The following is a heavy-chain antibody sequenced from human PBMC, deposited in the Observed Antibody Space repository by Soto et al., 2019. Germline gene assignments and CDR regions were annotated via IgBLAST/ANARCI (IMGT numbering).Heavy chain of an antibody. CDR3: AKDPSSYYLVYGFDV. CDR2: IHSSGRT. CDR1: GGSISSGY. V-gene: IGHV4-4*07. J-gene: IGHJ6*02. D-gene: IGHD3-16*02. Sequence: XGTLSLNYTGLGGSISSGYWNWIRHPSGKGLEWIGRIHSSGRTSYNPSLKSRVTMSLDKSNNQFSLKLSSVTAADTAVYYCAKDPSSYYLVYGFDVCGHGTTVSVSS.